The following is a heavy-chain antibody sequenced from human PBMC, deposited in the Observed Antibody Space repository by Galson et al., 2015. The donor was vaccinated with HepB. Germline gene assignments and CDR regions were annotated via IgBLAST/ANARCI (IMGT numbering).Heavy chain of an antibody. CDR2: IYNGGTT. J-gene: IGHJ1*01. CDR3: ARAHTNGWLAIEH. V-gene: IGHV3-53*04. CDR1: EFTAGSSY. D-gene: IGHD6-19*01. Sequence: SLRLSCAVSEFTAGSSYMTWVRQAPGKGLESVSVIYNGGTTKYADSVKGRFTISRHSSSNSVYLQMSSLRAEDTAVYYCARAHTNGWLAIEHWGQGTLVTVSS.